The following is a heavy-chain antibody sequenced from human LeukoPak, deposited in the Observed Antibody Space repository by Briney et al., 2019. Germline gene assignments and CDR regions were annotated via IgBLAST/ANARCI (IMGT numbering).Heavy chain of an antibody. CDR2: IYYSGST. J-gene: IGHJ5*02. V-gene: IGHV4-59*01. CDR1: GGSISSYY. D-gene: IGHD5-12*01. Sequence: SETLSLTCTVSGGSISSYYWSWIRQPPGKGLEWIGYIYYSGSTNYKPSLKSRVTISVDTSKNQFSLKLSSVTAEDTAVYYCATIRRVTTINFRGFVTWFDPWGQGTLVTVSS. CDR3: ATIRRVTTINFRGFVTWFDP.